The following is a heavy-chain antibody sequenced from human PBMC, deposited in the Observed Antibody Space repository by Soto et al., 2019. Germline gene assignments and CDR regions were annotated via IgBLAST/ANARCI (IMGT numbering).Heavy chain of an antibody. J-gene: IGHJ4*02. Sequence: GGSLRLSCAASGFTFSSYSMNWVRQAPGKGLEWVSSISSSSSYIYYADSVKGRFTISRDNAKNSLYLQMNSLRAEDTAVYYCASASFLIVGAGSFDYWGQGTLVTVSS. V-gene: IGHV3-21*01. D-gene: IGHD1-26*01. CDR3: ASASFLIVGAGSFDY. CDR1: GFTFSSYS. CDR2: ISSSSSYI.